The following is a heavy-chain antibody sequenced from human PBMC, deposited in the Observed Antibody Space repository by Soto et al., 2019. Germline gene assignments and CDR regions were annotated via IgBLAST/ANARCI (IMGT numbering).Heavy chain of an antibody. CDR3: ARVIPGAEAWFHP. CDR1: GNTFTNFG. CDR2: ISPYTDDP. Sequence: QGQLVQSGVGGKKPGASVKVSCWASGNTFTNFGFTGVGQAPGQGLEWMGWISPYTDDPSYAQKFQGRVTMTIDTSTSTAYLDLRSLTSDDTAVYYCARVIPGAEAWFHPWGQGTLVTVSS. V-gene: IGHV1-18*01. D-gene: IGHD2-2*01. J-gene: IGHJ5*02.